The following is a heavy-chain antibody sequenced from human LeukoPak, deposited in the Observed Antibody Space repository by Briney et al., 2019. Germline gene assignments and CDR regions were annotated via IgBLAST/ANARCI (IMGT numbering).Heavy chain of an antibody. CDR3: ARDALVVPAARAFDI. D-gene: IGHD2-2*01. J-gene: IGHJ3*02. CDR1: GGSNY. CDR2: IYHSGST. Sequence: SETLSLTCTVSGGSNYWSWIRQPPGKGLEWIGYIYHSGSTYYNPSLKSRVTISVDRSKNQFSLKLSSVTAADTAVYYCARDALVVPAARAFDIWGQGTMVTVSS. V-gene: IGHV4-30-2*01.